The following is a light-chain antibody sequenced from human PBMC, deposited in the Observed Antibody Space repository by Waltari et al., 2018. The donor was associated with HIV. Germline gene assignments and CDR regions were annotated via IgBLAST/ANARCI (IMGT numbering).Light chain of an antibody. CDR3: ASWDDTLLNGVS. J-gene: IGLJ2*01. V-gene: IGLV1-44*01. Sequence: SLPTPQPSVSGTPAHTCPIPCSLGGGAPVLLSLRLPGTAPKLLIYNNNERPSGVPDRFSGSRSGTSASLAISGLQSEDEGDYFCASWDDTLLNGVSFGGGTKLTVL. CDR1: GGAP. CDR2: NNN.